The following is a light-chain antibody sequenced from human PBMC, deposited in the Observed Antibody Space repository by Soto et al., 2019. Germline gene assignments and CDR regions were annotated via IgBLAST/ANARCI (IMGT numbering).Light chain of an antibody. CDR3: GRWDSSLDVV. J-gene: IGLJ2*01. V-gene: IGLV1-51*01. CDR2: DNN. Sequence: QSVLTQPPSVSAAPGQKVTISCSGSSSNIGNNYVSWYQQLPGTAPKLLIYDNNKRPSGIPDRFSGSKSGTSATLGITGLQTGDEADYYCGRWDSSLDVVFGGGTKLTVL. CDR1: SSNIGNNY.